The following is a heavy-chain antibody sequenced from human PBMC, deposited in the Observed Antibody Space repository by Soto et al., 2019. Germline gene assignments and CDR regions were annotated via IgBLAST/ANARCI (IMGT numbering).Heavy chain of an antibody. CDR3: AHSPGSGGGSWMYDYYYYMDV. CDR2: IYWDDDK. V-gene: IGHV2-5*02. Sequence: SGPTLVNPTQTLTLTCTFSGFSLSTSGVGVGWIRQPPGKALEWLALIYWDDDKRYSPSLKSRLTITKDTSKNQVVLTMTNMDPVDTATYYCAHSPGSGGGSWMYDYYYYMDVWGKGTTVTVSS. J-gene: IGHJ6*03. D-gene: IGHD2-15*01. CDR1: GFSLSTSGVG.